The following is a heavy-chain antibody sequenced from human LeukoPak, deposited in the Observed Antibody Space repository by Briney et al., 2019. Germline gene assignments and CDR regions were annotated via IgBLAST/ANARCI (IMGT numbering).Heavy chain of an antibody. CDR1: AGSINNYY. J-gene: IGHJ6*02. V-gene: IGHV4-59*01. CDR3: ARVAARYVGMDV. CDR2: IYYSGST. D-gene: IGHD6-6*01. Sequence: SETLSLTCTVSAGSINNYYWSWIRQPPGKGLEWIGYIYYSGSTNYDPSLKSRVTISVDTSKKQVSLNLSSVTAADTAVYYCARVAARYVGMDVWGQGTTVTVSS.